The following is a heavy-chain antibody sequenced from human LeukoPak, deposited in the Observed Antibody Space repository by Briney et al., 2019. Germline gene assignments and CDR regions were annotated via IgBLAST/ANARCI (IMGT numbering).Heavy chain of an antibody. V-gene: IGHV3-23*01. J-gene: IGHJ6*02. CDR2: ISGSGGST. CDR3: AKEPLQGGYYYYGMDV. D-gene: IGHD1-1*01. Sequence: PGGSLRLSCAASGFIFSSYAMSWVRQAPGKGLEWVSAISGSGGSTYYADSVKGRFTISRDNSKNTLYLQMNSLRAEDTAVYYCAKEPLQGGYYYYGMDVWGQGTTVTVSS. CDR1: GFIFSSYA.